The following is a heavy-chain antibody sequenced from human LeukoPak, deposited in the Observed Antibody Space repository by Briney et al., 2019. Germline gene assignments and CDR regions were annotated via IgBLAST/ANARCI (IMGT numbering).Heavy chain of an antibody. D-gene: IGHD6-13*01. CDR3: ARQGIAAAGSEWFDP. J-gene: IGHJ5*02. Sequence: PSETLSLTCTVSGGSISSSSYYWGWIRQPPGKGLEWIGGIYYSGSTYYNPSLKSRVTISVDTSKNQFSLKLSSVTAADTAVYYCARQGIAAAGSEWFDPWGQGTLVTVSS. CDR2: IYYSGST. V-gene: IGHV4-39*01. CDR1: GGSISSSSYY.